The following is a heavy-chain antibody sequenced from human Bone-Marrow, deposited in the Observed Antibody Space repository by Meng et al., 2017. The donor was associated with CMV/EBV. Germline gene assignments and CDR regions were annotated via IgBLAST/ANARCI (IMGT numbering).Heavy chain of an antibody. CDR2: FYPSGGST. Sequence: ASVKVSCKASGYTFTSYYIHWVRQAPGQGLEWVGIFYPSGGSTSYAQKFQGRVTMTRDTSTSTAYMELRSLRSDDTAVYYCARTNAVYCSSTSCYRLRVDYYYGMDVWGQGTTVTVSS. CDR1: GYTFTSYY. J-gene: IGHJ6*02. V-gene: IGHV1-46*01. D-gene: IGHD2-2*01. CDR3: ARTNAVYCSSTSCYRLRVDYYYGMDV.